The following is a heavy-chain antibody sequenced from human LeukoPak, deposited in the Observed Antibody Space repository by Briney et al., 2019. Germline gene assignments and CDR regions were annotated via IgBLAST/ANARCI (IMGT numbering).Heavy chain of an antibody. CDR1: GYTFSNYG. D-gene: IGHD6-19*01. V-gene: IGHV1-18*01. Sequence: ASVKVSCKASGYTFSNYGISWVRQAPGQGLEWVGWIRGDNGNTNYAQKVQGRVTMTTDTSTSTAYMELRSLRSNDTAVYYCARGGSDWYMDVWGKGTTVTISS. CDR2: IRGDNGNT. CDR3: ARGGSDWYMDV. J-gene: IGHJ6*03.